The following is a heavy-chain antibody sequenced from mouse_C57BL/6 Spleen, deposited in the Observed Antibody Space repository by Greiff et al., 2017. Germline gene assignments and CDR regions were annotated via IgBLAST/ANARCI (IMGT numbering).Heavy chain of an antibody. J-gene: IGHJ4*01. CDR1: GFSFNTYA. Sequence: EVQRVESGGGLVQPKGSLKLSCAASGFSFNTYAMNWVRQAPGKGLEWVARIRSKSNNYATYYADSVKDRFTISRDDSESMLYLQMNNLKTEDTAMYYCVRPIYYGNHGAMDYWGQGTSVTVSS. D-gene: IGHD2-1*01. CDR3: VRPIYYGNHGAMDY. CDR2: IRSKSNNYAT. V-gene: IGHV10-1*01.